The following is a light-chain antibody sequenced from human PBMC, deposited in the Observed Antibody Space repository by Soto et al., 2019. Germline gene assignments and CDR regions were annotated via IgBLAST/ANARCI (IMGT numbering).Light chain of an antibody. CDR2: KDT. CDR3: YSAADNHLSVA. J-gene: IGLJ2*01. V-gene: IGLV3-27*01. Sequence: SYELTQPSSVSVSPGQTARITCSGDVVAKKYARWFQQKPGQAPVLVIYKDTERPSGIPERFSGSSSGTTVTLTISGAQVEDEADYYCYSAADNHLSVAFGGGTKVTVL. CDR1: VVAKKY.